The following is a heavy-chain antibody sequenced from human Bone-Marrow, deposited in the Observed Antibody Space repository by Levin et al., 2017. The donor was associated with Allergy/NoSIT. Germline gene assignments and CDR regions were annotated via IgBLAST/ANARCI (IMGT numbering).Heavy chain of an antibody. CDR1: GFTFSSYG. CDR3: AKDLCHDSGWYSKYFDS. CDR2: ISYDGSNK. D-gene: IGHD6-13*01. V-gene: IGHV3-30*18. Sequence: GGSLRLSCAASGFTFSSYGMHWVRRAPGKGLEWVAIISYDGSNKYYADSVKGRFTISRDNSKKTVDLQMNSLRAADTAVYYCAKDLCHDSGWYSKYFDSWGRGTLVTVAS. J-gene: IGHJ4*02.